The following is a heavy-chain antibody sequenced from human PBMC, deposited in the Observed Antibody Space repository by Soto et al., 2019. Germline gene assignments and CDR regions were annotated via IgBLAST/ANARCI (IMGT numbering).Heavy chain of an antibody. CDR3: VKDIGKDCSGVSCRLYYYMDV. Sequence: EVQLVESGGGWVQPGRSLRLSCEASGFIFDDYAMHWVRQVPGRGLEWVSGLSWNGGFIGYADSVKGRFTISRDNAKNSLYLEMYSLRPEDSALYYCVKDIGKDCSGVSCRLYYYMDVWGRGTTVTVSS. CDR1: GFIFDDYA. D-gene: IGHD2-15*01. V-gene: IGHV3-9*01. CDR2: LSWNGGFI. J-gene: IGHJ6*03.